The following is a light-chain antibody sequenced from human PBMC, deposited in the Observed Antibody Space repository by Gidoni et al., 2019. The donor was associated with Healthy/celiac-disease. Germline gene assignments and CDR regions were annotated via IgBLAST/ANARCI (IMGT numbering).Light chain of an antibody. CDR3: QQFNNYDPLT. J-gene: IGKJ4*01. Sequence: AIQLTQSPSSLSASVGDRLTITCRASQGISSALAWYQQKPGKAPKLLIYDASSLESGVPSRCSGSGSGTDFTLTISSLQPEDVATYYCQQFNNYDPLTFXGXTKVEIK. CDR1: QGISSA. V-gene: IGKV1D-13*01. CDR2: DAS.